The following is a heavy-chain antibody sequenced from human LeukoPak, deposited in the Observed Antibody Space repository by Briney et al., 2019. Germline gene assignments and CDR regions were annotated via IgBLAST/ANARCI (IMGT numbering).Heavy chain of an antibody. D-gene: IGHD1/OR15-1a*01. CDR3: ARLNVLNNSVLHHFDR. CDR2: INYSGNT. V-gene: IGHV4-59*08. CDR1: GGSISDYY. J-gene: IGHJ4*02. Sequence: PSETLSLTCTVSGGSISDYYWSWIRQPPGKGLEWIAYINYSGNTDYNPSLKRPVTISVDTPKNHLYLQLNSVPAADTAVYYCARLNVLNNSVLHHFDRWGQGTLVTVSS.